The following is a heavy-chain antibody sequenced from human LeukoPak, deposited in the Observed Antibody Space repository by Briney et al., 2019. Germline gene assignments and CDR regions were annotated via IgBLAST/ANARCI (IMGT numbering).Heavy chain of an antibody. J-gene: IGHJ4*02. CDR2: INHSGST. CDR1: GGSFSGYY. CDR3: ARGLGVVVVAATPTYFDY. D-gene: IGHD2-15*01. V-gene: IGHV4-34*01. Sequence: SETLSLTCAAYGGSFSGYYWSWIRQPPGKGLEWIGEINHSGSTNYNPSLKSRVTISVDTSKNQFSLKLSSVTAADTAVYYCARGLGVVVVAATPTYFDYWGQGTLVTVSS.